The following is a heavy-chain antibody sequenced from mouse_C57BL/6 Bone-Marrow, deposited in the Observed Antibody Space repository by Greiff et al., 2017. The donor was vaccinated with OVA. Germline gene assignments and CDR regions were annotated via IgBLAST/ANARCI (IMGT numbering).Heavy chain of an antibody. Sequence: QVQLQQPGAELVMPGASVKLSCKASGYTFTSYWMHWVKQRPGQGLEWIGEIDPSDSYTNYNQKFKGKATLTVDKSSSTAYMQLSSLTSEDSAVYYCARGDHYDGYYGFAYWGQGTLVTVSA. J-gene: IGHJ3*01. V-gene: IGHV1-69*01. D-gene: IGHD2-3*01. CDR1: GYTFTSYW. CDR3: ARGDHYDGYYGFAY. CDR2: IDPSDSYT.